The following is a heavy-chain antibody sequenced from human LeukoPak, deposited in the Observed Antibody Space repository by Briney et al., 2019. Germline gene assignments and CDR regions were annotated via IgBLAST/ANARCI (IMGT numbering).Heavy chain of an antibody. J-gene: IGHJ5*01. Sequence: GGSLRLSCAAPGLTFSNYAMNWVRRAPGKGLEWVAVISSDGSNRYYADSVKGRFTISRDNAKNTLYLQMNSLRAEDTDVYYCARDNDTDYSSSPGWSDSSGQGTLVTAS. CDR1: GLTFSNYA. CDR3: ARDNDTDYSSSPGWSDS. V-gene: IGHV3-30-3*01. D-gene: IGHD6-6*01. CDR2: ISSDGSNR.